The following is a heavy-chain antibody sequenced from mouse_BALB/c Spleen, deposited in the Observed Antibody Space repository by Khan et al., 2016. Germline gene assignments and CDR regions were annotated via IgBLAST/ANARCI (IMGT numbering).Heavy chain of an antibody. CDR3: AREDYSWFAY. Sequence: QLEESGPGLVKPSQSLSLTCTVTAYSITSDYAWNWIRQFPGNKLVWLGYISYSGDTHYNPSLTSRISITRDTSKNQFFLQLNSVTAEDTATYYCAREDYSWFAYWGQGTLVTVSA. CDR2: ISYSGDT. D-gene: IGHD1-1*02. V-gene: IGHV3-2*02. J-gene: IGHJ3*01. CDR1: AYSITSDYA.